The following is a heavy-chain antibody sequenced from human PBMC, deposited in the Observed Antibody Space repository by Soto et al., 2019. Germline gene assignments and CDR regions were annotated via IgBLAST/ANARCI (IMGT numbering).Heavy chain of an antibody. J-gene: IGHJ3*02. V-gene: IGHV1-69*04. Sequence: ASVKVSCKASGGTFSSYAISWVRQAPGQGLEWMGRIIPILGIANYAQKFQGRVTITADKSTSTAYMELSSLRSEDTAVYYCARGAEESLQWELLDAFDIWGQGTMVTVSS. CDR1: GGTFSSYA. CDR2: IIPILGIA. CDR3: ARGAEESLQWELLDAFDI. D-gene: IGHD1-26*01.